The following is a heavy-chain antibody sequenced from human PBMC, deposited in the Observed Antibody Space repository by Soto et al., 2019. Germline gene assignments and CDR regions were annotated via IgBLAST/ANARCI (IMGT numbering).Heavy chain of an antibody. V-gene: IGHV3-21*01. Sequence: GGSLRLSCAASGFTFSSYSMNWVRQAPGKGLEWVSSISSSSSYIYYADSVKGRFTISRDNAKNSLYLQMNSLRAEDTAVYYCARVTPSYYDSSGYSYAFDIWGQGTMVTVSS. D-gene: IGHD3-22*01. J-gene: IGHJ3*02. CDR2: ISSSSSYI. CDR1: GFTFSSYS. CDR3: ARVTPSYYDSSGYSYAFDI.